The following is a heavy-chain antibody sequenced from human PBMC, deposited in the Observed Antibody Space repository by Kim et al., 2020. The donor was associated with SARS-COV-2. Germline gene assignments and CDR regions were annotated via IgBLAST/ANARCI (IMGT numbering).Heavy chain of an antibody. V-gene: IGHV3-15*01. CDR2: IKSKADGETT. CDR1: GFTFRNTY. J-gene: IGHJ6*02. CDR3: STDLGYCSGGSCYSRSGMDV. Sequence: GGSLRLSCAASGFTFRNTYMNWVRQAPGQGLEWVGRIKSKADGETTDYAAPVKGSFTISRDDSKTTLYLQMNSLKTEDTAVYYCSTDLGYCSGGSCYSRSGMDVWGQGTTVTVSS. D-gene: IGHD2-15*01.